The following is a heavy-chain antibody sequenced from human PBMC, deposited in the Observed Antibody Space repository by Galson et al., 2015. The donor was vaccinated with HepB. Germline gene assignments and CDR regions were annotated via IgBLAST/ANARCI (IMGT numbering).Heavy chain of an antibody. Sequence: QGLEWMGWISAYNGNTNYAQNLQGRVTMTTETSTSTAYMELRSLRSDDTAVYYCARDRDTQTYYDILSGYYNRDAFDIWGQGTMVTVSS. D-gene: IGHD3-9*01. V-gene: IGHV1-18*01. CDR3: ARDRDTQTYYDILSGYYNRDAFDI. J-gene: IGHJ3*02. CDR2: ISAYNGNT.